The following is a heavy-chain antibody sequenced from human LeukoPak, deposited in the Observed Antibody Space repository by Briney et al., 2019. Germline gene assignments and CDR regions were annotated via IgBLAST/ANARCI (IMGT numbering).Heavy chain of an antibody. J-gene: IGHJ4*02. CDR2: INPNSGGT. D-gene: IGHD5-24*01. Sequence: ASVKVSCKASGYTFTGYYMHWVRQAPGQGLEWMGWINPNSGGTNYAQKFQGRVTMTRDTSISTAYMELSRLRSEDTAVYHRARGRRWLKRNLDYWGQGTLVTVSS. V-gene: IGHV1-2*02. CDR1: GYTFTGYY. CDR3: ARGRRWLKRNLDY.